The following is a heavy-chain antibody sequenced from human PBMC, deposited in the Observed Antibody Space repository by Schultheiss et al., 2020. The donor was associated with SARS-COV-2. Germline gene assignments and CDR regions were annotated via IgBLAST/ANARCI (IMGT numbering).Heavy chain of an antibody. J-gene: IGHJ3*02. V-gene: IGHV4-39*07. CDR2: INHSGST. D-gene: IGHD1-1*01. CDR1: GGSISSSSYY. Sequence: SETLSLTCTVSGGSISSSSYYWSWICQPPGKGLEWIGEINHSGSTNYNPSLKSRVTISVDTSKNQFSLKLSSVTAADTAVYYCARARTGFDAFDIWGQGTMVTVSS. CDR3: ARARTGFDAFDI.